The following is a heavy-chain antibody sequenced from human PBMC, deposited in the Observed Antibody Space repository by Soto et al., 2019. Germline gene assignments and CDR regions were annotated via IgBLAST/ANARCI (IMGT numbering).Heavy chain of an antibody. CDR3: VRYSRLAIDGFDI. CDR2: IYTSGST. V-gene: IGHV4-4*07. D-gene: IGHD2-21*01. CDR1: GGSINGYY. J-gene: IGHJ3*02. Sequence: SETLSLTCTVSGGSINGYYWSWIRQPAGKGLEWIGRIYTSGSTNYNPSLKSRVTMSVDTSKNQFSLKLTSVTAADTAMYYCVRYSRLAIDGFDIWGQGTVVTVSS.